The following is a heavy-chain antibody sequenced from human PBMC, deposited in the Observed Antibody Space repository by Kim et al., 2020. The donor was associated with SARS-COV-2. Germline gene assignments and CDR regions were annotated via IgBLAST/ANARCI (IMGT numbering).Heavy chain of an antibody. CDR3: ASGEMHGYGSYFDS. J-gene: IGHJ4*02. D-gene: IGHD3-10*01. V-gene: IGHV4-31*02. Sequence: YHPSLKSRLTISLDTSQNQFSLNLRSVTAADTAVYFCASGEMHGYGSYFDSWGQGTLVTVSS.